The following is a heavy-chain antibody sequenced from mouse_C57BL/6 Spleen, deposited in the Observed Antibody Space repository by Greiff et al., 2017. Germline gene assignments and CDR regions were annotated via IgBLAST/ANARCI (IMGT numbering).Heavy chain of an antibody. Sequence: QVQLQQSGPELVKPGASVKISCKASGYAFSSSWMNWVKQRPGKGLEWIGRIYPGDGDTNYNGKFKGKATLTADKSSSTAYMQLSSLTSEVSAVYFCARRTTVAPYARDYWGQGTSVTVSS. V-gene: IGHV1-82*01. D-gene: IGHD1-1*01. CDR3: ARRTTVAPYARDY. CDR1: GYAFSSSW. J-gene: IGHJ4*01. CDR2: IYPGDGDT.